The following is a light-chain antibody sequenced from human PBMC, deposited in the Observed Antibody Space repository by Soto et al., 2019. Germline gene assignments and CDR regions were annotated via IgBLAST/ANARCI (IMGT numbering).Light chain of an antibody. Sequence: DIQMTQSPSSLSASVGDRVTITCRASQSISGYLNWYQQKPGKTPQLLIYTASSLQSGVPSRFSGSGSGTDFTLTISSLQPEDFASYYCQQSYSSSSWTFGQGTKVEVK. V-gene: IGKV1-39*01. CDR2: TAS. J-gene: IGKJ1*01. CDR3: QQSYSSSSWT. CDR1: QSISGY.